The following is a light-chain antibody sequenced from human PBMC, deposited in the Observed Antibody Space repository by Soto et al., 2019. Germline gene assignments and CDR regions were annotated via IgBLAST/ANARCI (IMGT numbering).Light chain of an antibody. CDR2: DVN. J-gene: IGLJ1*01. CDR3: CSYAGSVYV. Sequence: QSLLTQLPLVSGSPGQSVTISCIGSSSNVGDYYYVSWYQQHPGKAPKLMIYDVNQRPSGVPDRFSGSKSGNTASLTISGLQAEDEADYYCCSYAGSVYVFGTATKLTVL. V-gene: IGLV2-11*01. CDR1: SSNVGDYYY.